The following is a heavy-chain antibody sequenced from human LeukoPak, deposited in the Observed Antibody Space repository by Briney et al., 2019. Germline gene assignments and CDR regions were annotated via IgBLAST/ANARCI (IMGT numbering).Heavy chain of an antibody. CDR1: GYRLTELS. J-gene: IGHJ3*01. D-gene: IGHD4/OR15-4a*01. Sequence: ASVKVSCKVSGYRLTELSMHWFRQAPGKGLEWMGGFDPKEINITYAQQFHGRVMLTEDTTTSTAYMELGSLKSDDTGVYYCAADCENFLIVPGANAFDLGGEGTMVAVSS. V-gene: IGHV1-24*01. CDR3: AADCENFLIVPGANAFDL. CDR2: FDPKEINI.